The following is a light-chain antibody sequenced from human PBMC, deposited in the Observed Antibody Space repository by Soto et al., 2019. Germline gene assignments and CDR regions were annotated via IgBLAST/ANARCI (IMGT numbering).Light chain of an antibody. Sequence: QSVLTQPPSASGTPGQRVTISCSGSSSNIGINAVNWYQQPPGTAPKLLMYDNNQRPSGVPDRVSGSKSGTSASLAISGLQSDDEADYYCASWDDSLNGLLFGTGTKLTVL. CDR2: DNN. CDR1: SSNIGINA. CDR3: ASWDDSLNGLL. V-gene: IGLV1-44*01. J-gene: IGLJ1*01.